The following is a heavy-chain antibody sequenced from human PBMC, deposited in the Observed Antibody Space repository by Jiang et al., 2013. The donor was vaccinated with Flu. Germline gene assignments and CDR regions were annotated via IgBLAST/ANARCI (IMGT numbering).Heavy chain of an antibody. CDR2: INPSGGST. D-gene: IGHD1-26*01. V-gene: IGHV1-46*01. CDR1: GYTFTGYY. Sequence: VQLVESGAEVKKPGASVKVSCKASGYTFTGYYMHWVRQAPGQGLEWMGWINPSGGSTSYAQKFQGRVTMTRDTSTSTVYMELSSLRSEDTAVYYCARDGRIVGARCQHWGQGTLVTVSS. CDR3: ARDGRIVGARCQH. J-gene: IGHJ1*01.